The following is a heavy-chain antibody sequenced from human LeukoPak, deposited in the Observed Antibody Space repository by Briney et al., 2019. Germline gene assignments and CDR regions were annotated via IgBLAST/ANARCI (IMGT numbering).Heavy chain of an antibody. J-gene: IGHJ4*02. V-gene: IGHV4-59*01. Sequence: TSETLSLTCTVSGGSISSYYWSWIRQPPGKGLEWIGYIYYSGSTNYNPSLKSRVTISVDTSKNQFSLKLSSVTAADTAVYYCARDVRGVSNYWGQGTLVTVSS. D-gene: IGHD3-10*02. CDR3: ARDVRGVSNY. CDR2: IYYSGST. CDR1: GGSISSYY.